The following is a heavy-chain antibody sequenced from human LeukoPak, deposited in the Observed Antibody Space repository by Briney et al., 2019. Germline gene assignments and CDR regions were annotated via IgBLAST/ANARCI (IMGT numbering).Heavy chain of an antibody. D-gene: IGHD6-6*01. J-gene: IGHJ4*02. CDR3: ARDVFGYSSSSSDY. CDR2: INPNSGGT. CDR1: GYTFTGYY. Sequence: ASVKVSCKASGYTFTGYYMHWVRQAPGQGLEWMRWINPNSGGTNYAQKFQGRVTMTRDTSISTAYMELSRLRSDDTAVYYCARDVFGYSSSSSDYWGRGTLVTVSS. V-gene: IGHV1-2*02.